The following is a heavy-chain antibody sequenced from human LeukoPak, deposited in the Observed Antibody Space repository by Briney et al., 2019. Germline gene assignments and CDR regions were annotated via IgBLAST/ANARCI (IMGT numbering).Heavy chain of an antibody. D-gene: IGHD1-26*01. Sequence: GGSLRLSCAASGFTFSSYGMSWVRQAPGKGLEWVSAISGSGGSTYYADSVKGRFTISGDNSKNTLYLQMNSLRAEDTAVYYCAKKNSGITYYFDYWGQGTLVTVSS. CDR1: GFTFSSYG. V-gene: IGHV3-23*01. J-gene: IGHJ4*02. CDR3: AKKNSGITYYFDY. CDR2: ISGSGGST.